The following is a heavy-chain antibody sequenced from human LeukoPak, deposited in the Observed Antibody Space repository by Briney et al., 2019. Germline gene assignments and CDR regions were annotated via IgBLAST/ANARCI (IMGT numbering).Heavy chain of an antibody. Sequence: KPSETLSLTCAVYGWSFSGYYWSWIRQPPGKGLEWIGEINHSGSTNYNPSLKSRVTISVDTSKNQFSLKLSPVTAADTAVYYCARGQQQAGVFDYWGQGTLVTVSS. CDR1: GWSFSGYY. J-gene: IGHJ4*02. CDR2: INHSGST. CDR3: ARGQQQAGVFDY. V-gene: IGHV4-34*01. D-gene: IGHD6-13*01.